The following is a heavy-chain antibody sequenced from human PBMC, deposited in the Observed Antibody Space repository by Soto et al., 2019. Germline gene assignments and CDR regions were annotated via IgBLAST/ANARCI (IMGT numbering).Heavy chain of an antibody. CDR1: GGTFSSYA. CDR2: IIPIFGTA. J-gene: IGHJ4*02. Sequence: GASVKLSCKASGGTFSSYAISWVRQAPGQGLEWMGGIIPIFGTANYAQKFQGRVTITADESTSTAYMELSSLRSEDTAVYYCARKPHVDTGFDYWGQGTLVTVSS. CDR3: ARKPHVDTGFDY. D-gene: IGHD5-18*01. V-gene: IGHV1-69*13.